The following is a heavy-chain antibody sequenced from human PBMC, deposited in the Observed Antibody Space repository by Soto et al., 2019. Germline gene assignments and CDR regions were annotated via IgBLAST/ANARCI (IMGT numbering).Heavy chain of an antibody. CDR2: ISSSGSTI. Sequence: PGGSLRLSCAASGFTFSDYYMSWIRQAPGKGLEWVSYISSSGSTIYYADSVKGRFTISRDNAKDSLYLQMNSLRAEDTAVYYCARDSPHNWGRYYYYGMDVWGQGTTVTVSS. CDR1: GFTFSDYY. V-gene: IGHV3-11*01. J-gene: IGHJ6*02. CDR3: ARDSPHNWGRYYYYGMDV. D-gene: IGHD7-27*01.